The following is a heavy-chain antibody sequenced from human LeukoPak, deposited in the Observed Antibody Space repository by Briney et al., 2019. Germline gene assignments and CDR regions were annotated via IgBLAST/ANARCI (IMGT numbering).Heavy chain of an antibody. V-gene: IGHV3-23*01. J-gene: IGHJ4*02. D-gene: IGHD6-13*01. CDR3: AKTRPLDSSSWSHGDY. CDR2: ISGSGGST. CDR1: GFTFSSYA. Sequence: GGSLRLSCAASGFTFSSYAMSWVRQAPGEGLEWVSVISGSGGSTHYVDSVKGRFTISRDNAKNSLSLQMNSLRNEDTAVYYCAKTRPLDSSSWSHGDYWGQGTLVTVSS.